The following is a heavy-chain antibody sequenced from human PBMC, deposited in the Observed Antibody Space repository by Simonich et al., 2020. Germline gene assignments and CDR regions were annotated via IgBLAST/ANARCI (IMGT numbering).Heavy chain of an antibody. CDR2: INPNSRGT. CDR1: GYTFTGYY. V-gene: IGHV1-2*02. Sequence: QVQLVQSGAEVKKPGASVKVSCKASGYTFTGYYMHWVRQAPGQGLEWMGWINPNSRGTNYAQKFQGRVTMTRDTSISTAYMELSRLRSDDTAVYYCARVPPTSGSYYYYYYYMDVWGKGTTVTVSS. D-gene: IGHD1-26*01. CDR3: ARVPPTSGSYYYYYYYMDV. J-gene: IGHJ6*03.